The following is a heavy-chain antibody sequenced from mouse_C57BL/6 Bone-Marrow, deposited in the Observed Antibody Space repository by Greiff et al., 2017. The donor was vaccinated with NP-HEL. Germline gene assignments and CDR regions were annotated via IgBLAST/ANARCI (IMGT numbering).Heavy chain of an antibody. V-gene: IGHV1-81*01. CDR1: GYTFTSYG. D-gene: IGHD1-1*01. Sequence: VQVVESGAELARPGASVKLSCKASGYTFTSYGISWVKQRTGQGLEWIGEIYPRSGNTYYNEKFKGKATLTADKSSSTAYMELRSLTSEDSAVYFCARPYGSSLDYWGQGTTLTVSS. J-gene: IGHJ2*01. CDR3: ARPYGSSLDY. CDR2: IYPRSGNT.